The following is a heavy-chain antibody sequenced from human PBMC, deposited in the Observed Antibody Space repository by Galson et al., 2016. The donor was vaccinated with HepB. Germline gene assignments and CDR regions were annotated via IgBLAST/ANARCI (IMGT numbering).Heavy chain of an antibody. D-gene: IGHD2-15*01. CDR3: ARNMLRAAYFDY. J-gene: IGHJ4*02. Sequence: SLRLSCAASGFTFSSSEMNWLRQAPGKGLEWVSYITGSSDFIKYADSVKGRFTVSRDNAKNSVYLHMNSLRDEGTAVYFCARNMLRAAYFDYWSQGTLVTVSS. V-gene: IGHV3-48*02. CDR2: ITGSSDFI. CDR1: GFTFSSSE.